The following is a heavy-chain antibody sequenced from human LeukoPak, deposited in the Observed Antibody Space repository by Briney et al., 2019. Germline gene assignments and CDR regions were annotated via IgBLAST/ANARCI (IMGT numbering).Heavy chain of an antibody. CDR1: GFTFSSYA. D-gene: IGHD3-10*01. Sequence: GGSLRLSCAASGFTFSSYAMHWVRQAPGKGLEWVALISYDGSNKYYADSVKGRFTISRDNSKNTLYLQMNSLRAEDTAVYYCAAQSPYYYGSGSYYYFDYWGQGTLVTVSS. CDR2: ISYDGSNK. J-gene: IGHJ4*02. CDR3: AAQSPYYYGSGSYYYFDY. V-gene: IGHV3-30-3*01.